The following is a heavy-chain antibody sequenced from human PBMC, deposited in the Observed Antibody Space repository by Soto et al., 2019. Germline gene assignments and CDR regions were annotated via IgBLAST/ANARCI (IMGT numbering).Heavy chain of an antibody. CDR2: IYYSGRT. J-gene: IGHJ6*04. CDR3: ARDSGSSYSYYSGMDV. V-gene: IGHV4-59*11. CDR1: GGSISSHY. D-gene: IGHD1-26*01. Sequence: SETLSLTCIVSGGSISSHYWNWIRQPPGKGLEWIGYIYYSGRTNYDPSLKSRVTISVDTSKNQFSLNLSSVTAADTAVYYCARDSGSSYSYYSGMDVWGKGTTVPV.